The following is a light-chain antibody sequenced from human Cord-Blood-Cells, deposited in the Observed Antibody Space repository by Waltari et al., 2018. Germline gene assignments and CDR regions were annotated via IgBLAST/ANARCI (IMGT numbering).Light chain of an antibody. CDR3: QQSYSTPLT. CDR1: QSISSY. Sequence: DIQMTQSPCSLFASVGDRVTITCRASQSISSYLNWYQQKPGKAPKLLIYAAASLQRGVTSRFSGSGSWTDFTLNISSLQPVDFATYYCQQSYSTPLTFGGGTKVEIK. J-gene: IGKJ4*01. V-gene: IGKV1-39*01. CDR2: AAA.